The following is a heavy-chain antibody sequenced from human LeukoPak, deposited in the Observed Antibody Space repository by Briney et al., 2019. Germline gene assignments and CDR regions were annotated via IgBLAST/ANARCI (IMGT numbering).Heavy chain of an antibody. V-gene: IGHV3-23*01. CDR3: AKSTIFGVAGGFDP. J-gene: IGHJ5*02. D-gene: IGHD3-3*01. CDR2: ISGSGGST. Sequence: GGSLRLSCAASGFTFSNYAMNWVRQAPGKGLEWVSGISGSGGSTYYADSVKSRFTISRDNSKNTLYLQMNSLRAEDTAVYYCAKSTIFGVAGGFDPWGQGTLVTVSS. CDR1: GFTFSNYA.